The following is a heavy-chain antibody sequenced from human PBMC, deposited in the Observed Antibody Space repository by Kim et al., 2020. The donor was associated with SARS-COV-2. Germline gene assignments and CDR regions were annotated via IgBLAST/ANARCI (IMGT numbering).Heavy chain of an antibody. CDR2: IYHSGST. V-gene: IGHV4-30-2*01. CDR1: GGSISSGGYS. CDR3: ASGGGNRGGAIDY. J-gene: IGHJ4*02. Sequence: SETLSLTCAVSGGSISSGGYSWSWIRQPPGKGLEWIGYIYHSGSTYYNPSLKSRVTISVDRSKNQFSLKLSSVTAADTAVYYCASGGGNRGGAIDYWGQGTLVTVSS. D-gene: IGHD2-15*01.